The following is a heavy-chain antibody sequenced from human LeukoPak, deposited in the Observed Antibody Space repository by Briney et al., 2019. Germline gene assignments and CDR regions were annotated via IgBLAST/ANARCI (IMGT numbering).Heavy chain of an antibody. CDR2: ISYDGSAY. CDR1: GLTFNNYG. J-gene: IGHJ4*02. Sequence: GGSLRLSCAASGLTFNNYGMHRVRQSPGKGLEWVAVISYDGSAYYYADSVKGRFTISRDNSKNTLYLQMNSLRAEDTALYYCAKEVSRYSSSWSWDYWGQGTLVTVSS. CDR3: AKEVSRYSSSWSWDY. V-gene: IGHV3-30*18. D-gene: IGHD6-13*01.